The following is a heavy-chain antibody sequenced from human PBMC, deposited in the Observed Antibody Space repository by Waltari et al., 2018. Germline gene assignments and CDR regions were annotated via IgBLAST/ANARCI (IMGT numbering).Heavy chain of an antibody. J-gene: IGHJ4*02. CDR1: GFTFAPAW. Sequence: EVQMVESGGGLVRPGQSLRLSCVASGFTFAPAWLPWVRQAQGKGLGGVGRMKGKSKGERTDFAAPGKGRFTISRDDSKNTVYLQMNSLKTEDTALYYCTTLDAPWGGGWGQGTLVTVSS. V-gene: IGHV3-15*01. D-gene: IGHD3-16*01. CDR2: MKGKSKGERT. CDR3: TTLDAPWGGG.